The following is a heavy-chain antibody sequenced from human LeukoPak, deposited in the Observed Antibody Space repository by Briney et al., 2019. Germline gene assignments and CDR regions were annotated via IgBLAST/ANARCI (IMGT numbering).Heavy chain of an antibody. J-gene: IGHJ5*02. D-gene: IGHD6-13*01. CDR1: GGSFSDYY. V-gene: IGHV4-34*01. CDR2: INHSGSP. Sequence: PSETLSLTCAVYGGSFSDYYWTWIRQPPGKGLEWIGEINHSGSPNNNPSLKSRVSISFDTSKNQFSLKLSSVTAADTAVYYCARGLAAAGQTLGQGTLVTVSS. CDR3: ARGLAAAGQT.